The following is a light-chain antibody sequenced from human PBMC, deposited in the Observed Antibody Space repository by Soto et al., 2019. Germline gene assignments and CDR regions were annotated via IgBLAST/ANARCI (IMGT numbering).Light chain of an antibody. Sequence: QSLLTQPASVSGSPGQSITISCTGTSSDVGGYNYVSWYQQQSGKAPNLMIYEGTKRPSGVSNRFFASKSGNTASLTISGLQAEDEADYYCCSDAGSTTWVFGGGTKVTVL. J-gene: IGLJ3*02. CDR2: EGT. V-gene: IGLV2-23*01. CDR3: CSDAGSTTWV. CDR1: SSDVGGYNY.